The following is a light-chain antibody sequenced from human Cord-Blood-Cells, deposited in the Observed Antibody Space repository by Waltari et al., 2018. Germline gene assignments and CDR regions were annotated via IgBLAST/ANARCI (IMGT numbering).Light chain of an antibody. J-gene: IGLJ3*02. CDR2: DVS. CDR3: SSYTSSSTLV. V-gene: IGLV2-14*01. Sequence: QSALTQPASVSGSPGQSITISCTGTSSDVGGYNYVSWYQQHPGKAPKLMIYDVSKRRSGVSTRFSGSKSGNTASPTISGLQAEDEADYYCSSYTSSSTLVFGGGTKLTVL. CDR1: SSDVGGYNY.